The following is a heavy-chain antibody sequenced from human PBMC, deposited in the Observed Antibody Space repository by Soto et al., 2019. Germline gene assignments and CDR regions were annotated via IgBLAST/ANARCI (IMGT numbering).Heavy chain of an antibody. D-gene: IGHD5-18*01. J-gene: IGHJ4*02. CDR3: ARGRGYGYGIDY. CDR2: VFYSGSD. Sequence: QVQLQESGPGLVKPSETLSLTCTVSGGSVSSGNHYWSWIRQPPGKELEFIAYVFYSGSDNYNPSLKSRXXTXIXXSKHQFSLNLRSVTAADTAVYYCARGRGYGYGIDYWGQGTLVTVSS. CDR1: GGSVSSGNHY. V-gene: IGHV4-61*01.